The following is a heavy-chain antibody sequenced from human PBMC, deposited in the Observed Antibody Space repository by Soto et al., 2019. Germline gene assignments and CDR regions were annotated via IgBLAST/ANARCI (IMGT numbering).Heavy chain of an antibody. D-gene: IGHD4-4*01. J-gene: IGHJ6*02. Sequence: SVKVSCKASGGTFSRYAISWVRQAPGQGLEWMGGIIPIFGTANYAQKFQGRVTITADESTSTAYMELSSLRSEDTAVYYCASCSHLQNDYYYYGMDVWGQGTTVTVSS. CDR3: ASCSHLQNDYYYYGMDV. CDR1: GGTFSRYA. V-gene: IGHV1-69*13. CDR2: IIPIFGTA.